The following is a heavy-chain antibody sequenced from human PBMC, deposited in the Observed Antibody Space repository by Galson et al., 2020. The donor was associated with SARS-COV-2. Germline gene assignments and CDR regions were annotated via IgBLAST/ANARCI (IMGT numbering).Heavy chain of an antibody. V-gene: IGHV4-31*03. CDR3: ARTPVVGATAAFDY. CDR2: IYYSGIT. J-gene: IGHJ4*02. CDR1: GGSISSDNFY. Sequence: ETSETLSLTCTVSGGSISSDNFYWSWIRQHPGKGLEWIGYIYYSGITYYSPSLKSRVSMSLDRSKSQFSLKLSSVTAADTAVYYCARTPVVGATAAFDYWGQGTLVTVSS. D-gene: IGHD1-26*01.